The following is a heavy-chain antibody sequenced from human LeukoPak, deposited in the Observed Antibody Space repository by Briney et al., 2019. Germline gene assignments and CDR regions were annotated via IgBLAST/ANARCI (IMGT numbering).Heavy chain of an antibody. V-gene: IGHV1-18*01. CDR2: ISAYNGNT. D-gene: IGHD3-3*01. Sequence: GASVKVSCKASGYTFTSYGISWVRQAPGQGLEWMGWISAYNGNTNYAQKLQGRVTMTTDTSTSTAYMELSSLRFEDTAVYYCATRPIFGWAFDIWGQGTMVTVSS. CDR3: ATRPIFGWAFDI. CDR1: GYTFTSYG. J-gene: IGHJ3*02.